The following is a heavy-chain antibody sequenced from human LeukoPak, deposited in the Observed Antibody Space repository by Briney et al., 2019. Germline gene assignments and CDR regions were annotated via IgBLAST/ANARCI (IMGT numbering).Heavy chain of an antibody. CDR2: IYSGGST. J-gene: IGHJ4*02. V-gene: IGHV3-53*01. CDR3: ERGLGYCTSTTCLLPFDY. CDR1: GFTVSTYY. Sequence: GGSLRLSCAASGFTVSTYYMTWVRQAPGKGLECVSVIYSGGSTYYADSVKGRFTVSRDNSKNTLYLQMNSLRAEDTAMYYCERGLGYCTSTTCLLPFDYWGQGTLVTVSS. D-gene: IGHD2-2*01.